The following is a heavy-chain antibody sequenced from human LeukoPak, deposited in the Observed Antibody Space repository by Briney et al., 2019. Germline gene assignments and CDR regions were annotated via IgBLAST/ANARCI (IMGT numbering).Heavy chain of an antibody. V-gene: IGHV1-18*01. J-gene: IGHJ5*02. CDR3: ARDREDIVVVVAATQTALDP. CDR1: GYTFTSYG. CDR2: ISAYNGNT. D-gene: IGHD2-15*01. Sequence: GASVKVSCKASGYTFTSYGISWVRQAPGQGLEWKGWISAYNGNTSYAQKLQGRVTMTTDTSTSTAYMELRSLRSDDTAVYYCARDREDIVVVVAATQTALDPWGQGTLVTVSS.